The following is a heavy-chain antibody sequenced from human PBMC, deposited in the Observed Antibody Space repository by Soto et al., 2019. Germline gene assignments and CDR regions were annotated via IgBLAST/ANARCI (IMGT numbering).Heavy chain of an antibody. V-gene: IGHV3-53*01. CDR1: GFTFSSND. D-gene: IGHD3-22*01. Sequence: EVQLVESGGGLIQPGGSVRLSCAASGFTFSSNDMNWVRQAPGKGLEWVSLIYSGGSTYYADSVKGRFTISRDNSKNTLYLQMSSLRAEDTAVYYCATRPLLPGAPWGQGTVVTVSS. CDR2: IYSGGST. J-gene: IGHJ3*01. CDR3: ATRPLLPGAP.